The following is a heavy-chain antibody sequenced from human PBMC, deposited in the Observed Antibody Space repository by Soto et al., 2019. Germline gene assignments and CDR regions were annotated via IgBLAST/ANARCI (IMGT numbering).Heavy chain of an antibody. J-gene: IGHJ2*01. CDR2: INTDGSTI. V-gene: IGHV3-74*01. CDR3: GRVGVGHLYFDL. D-gene: IGHD3-10*01. CDR1: GFTFSSYW. Sequence: EVQLVESGGGLVQPGGSLRLPCAASGFTFSSYWMHWVRQAPGKGLVWVSRINTDGSTISYTDSVRVRFTISRDNAKSTLYLQMNSLRAEDTAVYYCGRVGVGHLYFDLWGRGTLVTVSS.